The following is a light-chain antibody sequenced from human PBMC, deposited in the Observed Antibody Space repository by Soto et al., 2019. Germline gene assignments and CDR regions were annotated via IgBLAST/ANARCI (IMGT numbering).Light chain of an antibody. V-gene: IGLV2-14*01. CDR2: EVS. J-gene: IGLJ3*02. CDR1: SSDVGAYNY. CDR3: TSYTTSSTRV. Sequence: QSVLTQPASVSGSPGQSITISCTGTSSDVGAYNYVSWYQQYPGKAPKLMISEVSNRPSGVSNRFSGSKSGNTASLTISGLQAEDEANYYCTSYTTSSTRVFGGGTKLTVL.